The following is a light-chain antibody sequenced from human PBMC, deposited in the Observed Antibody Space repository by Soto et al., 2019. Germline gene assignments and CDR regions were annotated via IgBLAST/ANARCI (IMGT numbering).Light chain of an antibody. CDR2: GAS. Sequence: EIVLPQSPGTLSLSPGDRATLSCRASQTVSSSYLAWYQQKPGQAPRLLIYGASSRATGIPDRFSGSGSGTDFTLTISRLEPEDFAVYYCQQYGSSPWTFGQGTKVEIK. V-gene: IGKV3-20*01. CDR1: QTVSSSY. J-gene: IGKJ1*01. CDR3: QQYGSSPWT.